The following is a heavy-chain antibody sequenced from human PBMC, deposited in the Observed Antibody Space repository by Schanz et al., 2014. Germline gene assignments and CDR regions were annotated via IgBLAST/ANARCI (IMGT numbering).Heavy chain of an antibody. Sequence: EVQLVESGGGLVQPGGSLRLSCAASGFTFSSYAMSWVRQAPGKGLEWVSAISGSGGSTYYADSAKGRFTISRDNSKNTLYLQMKSLRAEDTAVYYCARVKYCTITRCYRTETEGIYYMDVWGKGTTVTVSS. CDR1: GFTFSSYA. CDR2: ISGSGGST. J-gene: IGHJ6*03. CDR3: ARVKYCTITRCYRTETEGIYYMDV. V-gene: IGHV3-23*04. D-gene: IGHD2-2*01.